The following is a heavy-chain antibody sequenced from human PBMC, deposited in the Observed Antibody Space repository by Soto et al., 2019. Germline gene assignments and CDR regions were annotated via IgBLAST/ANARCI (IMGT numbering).Heavy chain of an antibody. CDR1: GFTFSSYA. CDR2: ISGSGGST. Sequence: EVQLLESGGGLVQPGGSLRLSCAASGFTFSSYAMSWVRQAPGKGLEWVSAISGSGGSTYYADSVKGRFTISRDNSKNTLYLQMNSLRAEDTAVYYCAKVLGYCSGGSCYPGSHNWFDPWGQGTLVTVSS. D-gene: IGHD2-15*01. CDR3: AKVLGYCSGGSCYPGSHNWFDP. V-gene: IGHV3-23*01. J-gene: IGHJ5*02.